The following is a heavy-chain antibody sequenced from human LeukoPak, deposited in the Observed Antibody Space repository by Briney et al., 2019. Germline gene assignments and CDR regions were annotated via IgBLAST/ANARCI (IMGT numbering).Heavy chain of an antibody. V-gene: IGHV4-59*12. CDR2: IFYSGTT. Sequence: PSETLSLTCTVSGGSISGYYWGWIRQPPGKGLEYIGFIFYSGTTNYNPSLKSRVTISVDTSKNQFSLKLSSVTAADTAVYFCARGYCSGGSCYESRGWFDYWGQGTLVTVSS. D-gene: IGHD2-15*01. J-gene: IGHJ4*02. CDR1: GGSISGYY. CDR3: ARGYCSGGSCYESRGWFDY.